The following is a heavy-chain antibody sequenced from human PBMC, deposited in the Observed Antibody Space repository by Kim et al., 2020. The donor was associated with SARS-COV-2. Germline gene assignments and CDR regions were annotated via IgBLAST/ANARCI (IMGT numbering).Heavy chain of an antibody. J-gene: IGHJ4*02. CDR1: GFTFSSYA. V-gene: IGHV3-23*01. D-gene: IGHD6-13*01. CDR3: AKGAGYATSWYLDC. Sequence: GGSRRLSCAASGFTFSSYAMTWVRLAPGKGLEWVSAIRGSGDRTYYADSVKGRFTISRDNSKNTLYLQMNSLRAEDSAVFYCAKGAGYATSWYLDCWGQG. CDR2: IRGSGDRT.